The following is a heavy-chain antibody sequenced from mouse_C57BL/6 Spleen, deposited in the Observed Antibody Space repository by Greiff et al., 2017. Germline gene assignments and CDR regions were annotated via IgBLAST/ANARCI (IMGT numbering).Heavy chain of an antibody. CDR2: ISSGSSTN. Sequence: EVKLMESGGGLVKPGGSLKLSCAASGFTFSDYGMHWVRQAPEKGLEWVAYISSGSSTNYYADTVKGRFTVSRDNAKNTLFLQMTSLRSEDTAMYYCARWHITAVVATGDDALGYWGQGASVTVSS. CDR3: ARWHITAVVATGDDALGY. CDR1: GFTFSDYG. J-gene: IGHJ4*01. D-gene: IGHD1-1*01. V-gene: IGHV5-17*01.